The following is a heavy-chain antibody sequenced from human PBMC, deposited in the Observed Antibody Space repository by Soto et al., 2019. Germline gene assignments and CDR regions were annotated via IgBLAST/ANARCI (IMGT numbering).Heavy chain of an antibody. J-gene: IGHJ6*02. CDR2: IWYDGSNK. CDR3: ARRSYRTDGMDV. V-gene: IGHV3-33*01. CDR1: GFTFSSYG. D-gene: IGHD1-26*01. Sequence: GGSLRLSCAASGFTFSSYGMHWVRQAPGKGLEWVAVIWYDGSNKYYADSVKGRFTISRDNSKNTLYLQMNSLRAEDTAVYYCARRSYRTDGMDVWGQGTTVTVSS.